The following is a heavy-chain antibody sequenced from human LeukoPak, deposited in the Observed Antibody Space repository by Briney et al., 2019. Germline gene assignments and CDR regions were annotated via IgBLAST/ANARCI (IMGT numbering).Heavy chain of an antibody. CDR2: ISSSGSTI. CDR1: GFTFSDYY. D-gene: IGHD3-10*01. V-gene: IGHV3-11*04. J-gene: IGHJ6*03. Sequence: GGSLRLSCAASGFTFSDYYMSWIRHAPGKGLEWVSYISSSGSTIYYADSVKGRFTISRDNAKNSLYLQMNSLRAEDTAVYYCARSASDGFMDVWGKGTTVTVSS. CDR3: ARSASDGFMDV.